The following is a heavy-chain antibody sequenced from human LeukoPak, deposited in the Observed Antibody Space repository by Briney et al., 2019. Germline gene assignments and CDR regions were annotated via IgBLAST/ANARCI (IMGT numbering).Heavy chain of an antibody. Sequence: PGGSLRLSCAASGFTFSSYAMSWARQAPGKGLEWVSAISGSGGSTYYADSVKGRFTISRDNSKNTLYLQMNSLRAEDTAVYYCAKARITMVRGVSTPGYFDYWGQGTLVTVSS. V-gene: IGHV3-23*01. CDR2: ISGSGGST. CDR1: GFTFSSYA. CDR3: AKARITMVRGVSTPGYFDY. J-gene: IGHJ4*02. D-gene: IGHD3-10*01.